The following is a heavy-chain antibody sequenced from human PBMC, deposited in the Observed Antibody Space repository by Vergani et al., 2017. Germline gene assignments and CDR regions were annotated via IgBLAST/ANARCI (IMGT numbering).Heavy chain of an antibody. Sequence: QVQLVQSGAEVKKPGSSVKVSCKASGGTFSSYAISWVRQAPGQGLEWMGGIIPIFGTANYAQKFQGRVTITADESTSTAYLQWSSLKASDTAMYYCASPSHTVTIADAFDIWGQGTMVTVSS. D-gene: IGHD4-11*01. J-gene: IGHJ3*02. V-gene: IGHV1-69*01. CDR3: ASPSHTVTIADAFDI. CDR2: IIPIFGTA. CDR1: GGTFSSYA.